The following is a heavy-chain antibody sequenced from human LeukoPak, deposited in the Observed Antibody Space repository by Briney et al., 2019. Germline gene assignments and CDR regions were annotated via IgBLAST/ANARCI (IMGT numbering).Heavy chain of an antibody. Sequence: PGGSLRLSCAVSGFTFTSYAIHWVRQAPGKGLEWVSYISSSSSTIYYADSVKGRFTISRDNAKNSLYLQMNSLRAEDTAVYYCARVPYSSGGSNYFDYWGQGTLVTVSS. D-gene: IGHD6-19*01. V-gene: IGHV3-48*01. CDR3: ARVPYSSGGSNYFDY. J-gene: IGHJ4*02. CDR1: GFTFTSYA. CDR2: ISSSSSTI.